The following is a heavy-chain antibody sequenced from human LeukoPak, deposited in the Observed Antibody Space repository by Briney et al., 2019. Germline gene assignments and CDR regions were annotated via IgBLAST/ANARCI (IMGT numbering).Heavy chain of an antibody. CDR3: ARIVGGAPDC. D-gene: IGHD1-26*01. CDR1: GDSVSGNSAA. V-gene: IGHV6-1*01. CDR2: TYYRSKWSY. Sequence: SQTLSLTCAIYGDSVSGNSAAWNWIRQSPSRGLEWLGRTYYRSKWSYNYAISVKSRISIKPDTSKNQFSLQLNSVTPEDTAVYYRARIVGGAPDCWGQGTLVTVSS. J-gene: IGHJ4*02.